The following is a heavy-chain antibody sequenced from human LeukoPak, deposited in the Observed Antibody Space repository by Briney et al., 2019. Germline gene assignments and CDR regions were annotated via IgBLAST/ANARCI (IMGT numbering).Heavy chain of an antibody. V-gene: IGHV3-23*01. CDR1: GFNIASQA. CDR3: ARDFRLSSGYLLYYFDY. J-gene: IGHJ4*02. D-gene: IGHD3-22*01. CDR2: FGGSEDTA. Sequence: GGSLRLSCAASGFNIASQAMSWVRQAPGQGLEWVSGFGGSEDTAHYADSVRGRFTISRDNSKNTLSLQMNGLRAEDTAVYYCARDFRLSSGYLLYYFDYWGQGTLVTVSS.